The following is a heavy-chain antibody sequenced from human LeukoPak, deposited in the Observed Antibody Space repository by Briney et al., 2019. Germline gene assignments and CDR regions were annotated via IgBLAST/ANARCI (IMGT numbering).Heavy chain of an antibody. Sequence: ASVKVSCKASGYTFTSYYMHWVRQAPGQGLEWMGIINPSGGSTSYAPKFQGRVTMTRDTSTSTLYMDLTSLTPEDTAIYYCARDRGGTYSIDYWGQGPLVTVSS. CDR3: ARDRGGTYSIDY. D-gene: IGHD4-11*01. J-gene: IGHJ4*02. V-gene: IGHV1-46*01. CDR2: INPSGGST. CDR1: GYTFTSYY.